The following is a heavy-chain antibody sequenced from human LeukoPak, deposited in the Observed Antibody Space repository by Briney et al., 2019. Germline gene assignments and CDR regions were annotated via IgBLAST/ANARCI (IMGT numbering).Heavy chain of an antibody. CDR1: GGSISSYY. V-gene: IGHV4-4*07. D-gene: IGHD3-16*01. Sequence: SETLSLTCTVSGGSISSYYWSWIRQPAGKGLEWIGSIYHSGSTYYNPSLKSRVTISVDTSKNQFSLKLSSVTAADTAVYYCASGRSLYYFDYWGQGTLVTVSS. J-gene: IGHJ4*02. CDR3: ASGRSLYYFDY. CDR2: IYHSGST.